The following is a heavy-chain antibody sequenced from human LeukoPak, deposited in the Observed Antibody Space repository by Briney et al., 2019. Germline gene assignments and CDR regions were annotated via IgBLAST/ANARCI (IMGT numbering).Heavy chain of an antibody. CDR2: FDPEDGET. CDR3: ATDISIAAAGTAFDY. V-gene: IGHV1-24*01. D-gene: IGHD6-13*01. J-gene: IGHJ4*02. CDR1: GYTLTELS. Sequence: GASVKVSCKVSGYTLTELSMHWVRQAPGKGLEWMEGFDPEDGETIYAQKFQGRVTMTEDTSTDTAYMELSSLRSEDTAVYYCATDISIAAAGTAFDYWGQGTLVTVSS.